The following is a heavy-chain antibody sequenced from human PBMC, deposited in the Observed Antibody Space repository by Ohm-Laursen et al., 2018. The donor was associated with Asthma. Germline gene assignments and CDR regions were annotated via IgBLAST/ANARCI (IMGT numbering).Heavy chain of an antibody. CDR1: GFAFSRYG. D-gene: IGHD1-26*01. CDR2: IWSDGSNE. J-gene: IGHJ4*02. CDR3: ARTVGADRNYFDY. Sequence: SLRLSCAASGFAFSRYGMYWVRQAPGKGLQWVAVIWSDGSNEDYAESVKGRFTISRDNSGNTLYLQMNSLRAEDTAVYYCARTVGADRNYFDYWGQGTLVTVSS. V-gene: IGHV3-33*07.